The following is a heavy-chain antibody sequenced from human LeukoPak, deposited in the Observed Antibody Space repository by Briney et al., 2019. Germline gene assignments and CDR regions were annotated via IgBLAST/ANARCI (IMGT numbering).Heavy chain of an antibody. V-gene: IGHV4-61*09. CDR3: ARDFDSPLAFDI. D-gene: IGHD3-9*01. J-gene: IGHJ3*02. CDR1: GDSIRSPTYY. Sequence: SQTLSLTCTVSGDSIRSPTYYWSWIRQPAGKGLEWIGHIHSSGTTNYSPSLKSRITMSLDTSKNQFSLKLSSVTAADTAVYYCARDFDSPLAFDIWGQGTMVTVSS. CDR2: IHSSGTT.